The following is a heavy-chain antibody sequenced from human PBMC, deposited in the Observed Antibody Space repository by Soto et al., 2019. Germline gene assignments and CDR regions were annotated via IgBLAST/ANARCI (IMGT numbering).Heavy chain of an antibody. V-gene: IGHV1-69*01. J-gene: IGHJ6*02. D-gene: IGHD2-2*01. CDR2: VIPIFGTP. CDR1: GGDFKNFI. Sequence: VQLVQSGAEVRKPGSSVKVSCKASGGDFKNFIIAWVRQAPGHGLEWMGGVIPIFGTPNFVQKFQDRVTITADDATSTTYMELRSLGSDDTAVYYCARVGSCLSSSCLYYGMDVWGQGTTVIVSS. CDR3: ARVGSCLSSSCLYYGMDV.